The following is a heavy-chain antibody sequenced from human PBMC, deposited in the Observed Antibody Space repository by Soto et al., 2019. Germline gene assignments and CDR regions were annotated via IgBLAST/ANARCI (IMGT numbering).Heavy chain of an antibody. CDR1: GGSISSGGYY. D-gene: IGHD2-15*01. J-gene: IGHJ5*02. CDR2: IYYSGST. Sequence: QVQLQESGPGLVKPSQTLSLTCTVSGGSISSGGYYWSWIRQHPGKGLEWIGYIYYSGSTYYNPSLKSRVTMSVDTSKNQFSLKLSSVTAADTAVYYCARFGVAASLNWFDPWGQGTLVTVSS. CDR3: ARFGVAASLNWFDP. V-gene: IGHV4-31*03.